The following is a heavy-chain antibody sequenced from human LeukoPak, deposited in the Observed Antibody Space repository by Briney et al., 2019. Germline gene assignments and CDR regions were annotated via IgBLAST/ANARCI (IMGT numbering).Heavy chain of an antibody. V-gene: IGHV3-49*04. CDR1: GFTFGDYA. CDR2: IRSKAYGGTT. J-gene: IGHJ4*02. Sequence: GGSLRLSCIASGFTFGDYAMSWVRQAPGKGLEWVGFIRSKAYGGTTEYAASVKGRFTISRDDSKSIAYLQMNSLKTEDTAVYYCTRDVRGVIIFDWGQGTLVTVSS. CDR3: TRDVRGVIIFD. D-gene: IGHD3-10*02.